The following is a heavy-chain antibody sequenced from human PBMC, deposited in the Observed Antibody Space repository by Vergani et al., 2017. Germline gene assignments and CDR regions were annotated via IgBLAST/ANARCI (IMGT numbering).Heavy chain of an antibody. V-gene: IGHV3-23*04. D-gene: IGHD2-2*01. Sequence: RLVQSGGGLAHPGGSLRLSCAASGFTFSSYAMSWVRQVPGKGLEWVSGISGSGGNTYYANSVKGRFTISRDNSKNTLYLQMNSLRADDTAVYYCAKGVYCSSTSCYEGRGYYYGMSVWGQGTTVTFSS. J-gene: IGHJ6*02. CDR1: GFTFSSYA. CDR3: AKGVYCSSTSCYEGRGYYYGMSV. CDR2: ISGSGGNT.